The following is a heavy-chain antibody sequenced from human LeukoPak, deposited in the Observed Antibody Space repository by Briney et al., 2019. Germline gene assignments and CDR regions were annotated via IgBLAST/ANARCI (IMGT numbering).Heavy chain of an antibody. D-gene: IGHD1-14*01. CDR3: AYNPQLNY. CDR2: IYCDDDR. CDR1: GFSLSTTGVG. Sequence: SGPTLVKPTQTLTLTCTFSGFSLSTTGVGVAWIPQPPGKALEWLALIYCDDDRRYSPSLKSRLTITKDTSKNQVVLTMTNMDPVDTATYYCAYNPQLNYWGQGTLVTVSS. J-gene: IGHJ4*02. V-gene: IGHV2-5*02.